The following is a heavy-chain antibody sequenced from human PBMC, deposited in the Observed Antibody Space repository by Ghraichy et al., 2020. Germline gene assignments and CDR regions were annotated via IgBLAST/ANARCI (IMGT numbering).Heavy chain of an antibody. V-gene: IGHV2-70*01. CDR3: ARMGRYSSGWYSDY. D-gene: IGHD6-19*01. Sequence: QTLSLTCTFSGFSLSTSGMCVSWIRQPPGKALEWLALIDWDDDKYYSTSLKTRLTISKDTSKNQVVLTMTNMDPVDTATYYCARMGRYSSGWYSDYWGQGTLVTVSS. CDR1: GFSLSTSGMC. J-gene: IGHJ4*02. CDR2: IDWDDDK.